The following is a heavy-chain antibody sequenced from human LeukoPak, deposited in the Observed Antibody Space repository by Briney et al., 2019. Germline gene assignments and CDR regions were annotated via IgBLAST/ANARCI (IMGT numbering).Heavy chain of an antibody. CDR3: ARISYGYGFDY. CDR1: GGSISSYY. Sequence: PSETLSLTCTVSGGSISSYYWSWIRQPPGKGLEWIGYIYYSGSTNYNPSLKSRVTISEDTSKNQFSLKLSSGTAADTAVYYCARISYGYGFDYWGQGTLVTVSS. CDR2: IYYSGST. V-gene: IGHV4-59*01. D-gene: IGHD5-18*01. J-gene: IGHJ4*02.